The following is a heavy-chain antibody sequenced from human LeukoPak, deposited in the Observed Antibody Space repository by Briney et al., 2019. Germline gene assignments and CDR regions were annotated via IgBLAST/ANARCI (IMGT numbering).Heavy chain of an antibody. Sequence: PSENLSLTCTVPGDSFSDYSWSWVRQRAGEGLEWGGRMYWIVQIKSSGTPNYNPSLRSRVTMSVDTSKNQFSLNLTSVTAADTAVYYCARNDGITPAGTIRFDSWGQGVLVTV. CDR3: ARNDGITPAGTIRFDS. V-gene: IGHV4-4*07. CDR1: GDSFSDYS. CDR2: MYWIVQIKSSGTP. J-gene: IGHJ4*02. D-gene: IGHD6-13*01.